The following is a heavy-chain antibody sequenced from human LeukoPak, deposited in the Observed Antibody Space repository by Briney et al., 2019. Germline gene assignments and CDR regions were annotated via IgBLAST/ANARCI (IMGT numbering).Heavy chain of an antibody. V-gene: IGHV4-39*01. D-gene: IGHD2-2*01. CDR3: ARQLGYCSSTSCYADKVDY. J-gene: IGHJ4*02. Sequence: SETLSLTCTVSGGSISSSSYYWGWIRQPPGKGLEWNGRIYYSGSTYYNPSLKSRVTISVDTSKNQFSLKLSSVTAADTAVYYCARQLGYCSSTSCYADKVDYWGQGTLVTVSS. CDR2: IYYSGST. CDR1: GGSISSSSYY.